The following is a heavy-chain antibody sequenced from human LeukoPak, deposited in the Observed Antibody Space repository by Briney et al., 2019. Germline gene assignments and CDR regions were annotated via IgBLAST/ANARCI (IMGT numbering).Heavy chain of an antibody. CDR2: IYYSGST. J-gene: IGHJ4*02. CDR1: GGSISSGGYY. CDR3: ARGRRGYSGYDSTSFGY. Sequence: PSETLSLTCTVSGGSISSGGYYWSWLRQHPGTGLEWLGYIYYSGSTYYNPSLKSLVTISVATSKNHFSLKLSSVTAADTAVYYCARGRRGYSGYDSTSFGYWGQGTLVTVSS. V-gene: IGHV4-31*01. D-gene: IGHD5-12*01.